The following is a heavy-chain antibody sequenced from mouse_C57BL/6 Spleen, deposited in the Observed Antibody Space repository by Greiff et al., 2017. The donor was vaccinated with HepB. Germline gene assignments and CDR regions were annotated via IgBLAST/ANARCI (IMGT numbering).Heavy chain of an antibody. CDR1: GFNIKDYY. J-gene: IGHJ3*01. CDR2: IDPEDGET. D-gene: IGHD1-1*01. V-gene: IGHV14-2*01. Sequence: VQLKESGAELVKPGASVKLSCTASGFNIKDYYMHWVKQRTEQGLEWIGRIDPEDGETKYAPKFQGKATTTADTSTNTAYLQPSSLTSEDTAGYYCASPYGSSWAWFAYWGQGTLVTVSA. CDR3: ASPYGSSWAWFAY.